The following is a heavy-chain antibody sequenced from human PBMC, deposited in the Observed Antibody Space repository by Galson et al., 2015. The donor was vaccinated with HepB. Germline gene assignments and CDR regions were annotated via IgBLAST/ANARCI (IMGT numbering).Heavy chain of an antibody. CDR3: AKGGCSSANCEMPFDI. CDR2: IIKSGGNT. D-gene: IGHD2-2*01. CDR1: RYTFSSYV. Sequence: SLRLSCAASRYTFSSYVMSWVRQAPGKGLEWVSSIIKSGGNTYHADSVKGRFTISRDNSKNTLYLQMTSLRAEDTAVYYCAKGGCSSANCEMPFDIWGQGTVVTVSS. V-gene: IGHV3-23*01. J-gene: IGHJ3*02.